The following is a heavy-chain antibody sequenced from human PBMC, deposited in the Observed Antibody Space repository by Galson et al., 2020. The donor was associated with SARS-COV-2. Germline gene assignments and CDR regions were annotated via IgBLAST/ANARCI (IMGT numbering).Heavy chain of an antibody. Sequence: SETLSLTCTVSGGSISSYYWSWIRQPPGKGLERIGYIHYSGSANYNPSLKIRVTMSVDTSKKQFSLKLNSVTAADTAVFFCAGVPAVSHDSYYGMDVWGQGTTVTVSS. CDR1: GGSISSYY. CDR3: AGVPAVSHDSYYGMDV. CDR2: IHYSGSA. J-gene: IGHJ6*02. D-gene: IGHD3-3*01. V-gene: IGHV4-59*01.